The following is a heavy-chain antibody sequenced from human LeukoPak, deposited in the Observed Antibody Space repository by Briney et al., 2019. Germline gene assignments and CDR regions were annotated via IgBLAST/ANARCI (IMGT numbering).Heavy chain of an antibody. D-gene: IGHD1-1*01. CDR2: IRSQAYGGTT. Sequence: GGSLRLSCAASGFTFSSYGMHWVRQAPGKGLEWIGFIRSQAYGGTTEYAASVRGRFSISRDDSKRIAYLHVDRLETEDTALYYCARRGRTGTYDAFDFWGQGTMVTVSS. CDR1: GFTFSSYG. V-gene: IGHV3-49*04. CDR3: ARRGRTGTYDAFDF. J-gene: IGHJ3*01.